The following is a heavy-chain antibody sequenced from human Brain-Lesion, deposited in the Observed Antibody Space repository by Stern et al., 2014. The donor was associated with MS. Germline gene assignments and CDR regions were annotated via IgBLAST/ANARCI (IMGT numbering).Heavy chain of an antibody. Sequence: VQLVESGGGVVQPGRPLRLSCVASGFTFGSCAMAWVRQAPGKGLEGVAGLSYDGSNKEYADSVKGRFTISRDNSQNTLYMQMSSLRPEDTAVYYCAKDRQYLTYFFDHWGQGSLVTVSS. CDR2: LSYDGSNK. CDR3: AKDRQYLTYFFDH. J-gene: IGHJ5*02. V-gene: IGHV3-30*18. CDR1: GFTFGSCA. D-gene: IGHD2/OR15-2a*01.